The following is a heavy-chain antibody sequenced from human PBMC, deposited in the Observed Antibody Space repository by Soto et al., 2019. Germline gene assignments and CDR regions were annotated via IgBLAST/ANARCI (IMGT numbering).Heavy chain of an antibody. D-gene: IGHD6-19*01. Sequence: VGSLRLSCAASGFNFSDHYMNWVRQAPGKGLEWVSYISGSSRYTNFADSVKGRFTISRDNAKNSLYLQMNSLRVEDTAVYYCARHTSGWHYYAYWGQGTPVTVSS. CDR1: GFNFSDHY. CDR2: ISGSSRYT. J-gene: IGHJ4*02. V-gene: IGHV3-11*06. CDR3: ARHTSGWHYYAY.